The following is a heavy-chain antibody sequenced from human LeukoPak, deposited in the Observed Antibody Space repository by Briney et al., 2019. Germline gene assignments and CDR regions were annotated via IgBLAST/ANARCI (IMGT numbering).Heavy chain of an antibody. V-gene: IGHV4-34*01. CDR2: INHSGST. Sequence: SETLSLTCTVSGGSISSYYWSWIRQPPGKGLEWIGEINHSGSTNYNPSLKSRVTISVDTSKNQFSLKLSSVTAADTAVYYCARSQMWEAPYYFDYWGQGTLVTVSS. CDR1: GGSISSYY. CDR3: ARSQMWEAPYYFDY. J-gene: IGHJ4*02. D-gene: IGHD1-26*01.